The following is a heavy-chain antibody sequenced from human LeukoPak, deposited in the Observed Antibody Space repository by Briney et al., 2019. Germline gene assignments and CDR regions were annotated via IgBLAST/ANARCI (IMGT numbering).Heavy chain of an antibody. CDR1: GFTFSSSS. CDR3: ARETEPLDYGDSTNLDY. V-gene: IGHV3-21*01. D-gene: IGHD4/OR15-4a*01. J-gene: IGHJ4*02. CDR2: IGSRTGNI. Sequence: GGSLRLSCAASGFTFSSSSMNWVRQAPGKGLEWVAFIGSRTGNIYYADSVKGRFSISRDNAKDSVYLQMNSLRAGDTAVYYCARETEPLDYGDSTNLDYWGQGTLVTVSS.